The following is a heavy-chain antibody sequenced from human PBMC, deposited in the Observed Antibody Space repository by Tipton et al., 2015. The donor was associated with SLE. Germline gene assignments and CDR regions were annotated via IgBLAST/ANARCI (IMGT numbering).Heavy chain of an antibody. CDR2: IYYSGST. Sequence: TLSLTCTVSGGSISTYYWSWIRQPPGKGLEWIEYIYYSGSTNYNPSLKSRVTISVDTSKNQFSLKLNSVTAADTAVYYCARDGDCGGDCRPFDYWGQGTLVTVSS. CDR1: GGSISTYY. V-gene: IGHV4-59*12. D-gene: IGHD2-21*02. CDR3: ARDGDCGGDCRPFDY. J-gene: IGHJ4*02.